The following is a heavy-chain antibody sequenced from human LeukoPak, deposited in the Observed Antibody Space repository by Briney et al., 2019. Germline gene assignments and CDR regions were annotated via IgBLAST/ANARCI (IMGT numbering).Heavy chain of an antibody. Sequence: PGRSLRLSCAASGFTFSTYSMHWVRQAPGRGLEWVAFISYDGSYTYYADSVKGRFTISRDNSKNTLYLQMKSLNVGDTAVYYCARDRLATPGLTNWFDPWGQGALVTVSS. D-gene: IGHD3-9*01. CDR3: ARDRLATPGLTNWFDP. J-gene: IGHJ5*02. CDR2: ISYDGSYT. V-gene: IGHV3-30-3*01. CDR1: GFTFSTYS.